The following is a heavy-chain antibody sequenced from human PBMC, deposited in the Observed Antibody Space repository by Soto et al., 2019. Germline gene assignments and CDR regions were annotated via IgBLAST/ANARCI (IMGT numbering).Heavy chain of an antibody. V-gene: IGHV4-4*07. J-gene: IGHJ5*02. Sequence: SETLSLTCTVSGGSISSYCWSWIRQPAGKGLEWIGRIYTSGSTNYNPSLKSRVTMSVDTSKNQFSLKLSSVTAADTAVYYCARVNCSGGSCYWGINWFDPWGQGTLVTVSS. D-gene: IGHD2-15*01. CDR2: IYTSGST. CDR3: ARVNCSGGSCYWGINWFDP. CDR1: GGSISSYC.